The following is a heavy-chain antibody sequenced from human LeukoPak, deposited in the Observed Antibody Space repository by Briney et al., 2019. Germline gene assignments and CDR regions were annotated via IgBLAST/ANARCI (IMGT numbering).Heavy chain of an antibody. CDR3: AHGKGAAAGTPLDY. V-gene: IGHV2-5*01. J-gene: IGHJ4*02. D-gene: IGHD6-13*01. CDR1: GFSLSTSGVG. CDR2: VYWNDDK. Sequence: SGPTLVKPTQTLTLTCTFSGFSLSTSGVGVGWIRQPPGKALEWLALVYWNDDKRYSPSLKSRLTITKDTSKNQVVLTMTNMDPVDTATYYCAHGKGAAAGTPLDYWGQGTLVTVSS.